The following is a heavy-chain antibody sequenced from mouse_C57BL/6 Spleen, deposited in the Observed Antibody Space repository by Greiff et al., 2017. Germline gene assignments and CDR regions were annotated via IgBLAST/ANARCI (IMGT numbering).Heavy chain of an antibody. Sequence: EVKLVESGGGLVKPGGSLKLSCAASGFTFSSYTMSWVRQTPEKRLEWVATISGGGGNTYYPDSVKGRFTISRDNAKNTLYLQMSSLRSEDTALYYCARQYYGMNAMDYWGQGTSVTVSS. J-gene: IGHJ4*01. CDR1: GFTFSSYT. V-gene: IGHV5-9*01. CDR2: ISGGGGNT. CDR3: ARQYYGMNAMDY. D-gene: IGHD1-1*01.